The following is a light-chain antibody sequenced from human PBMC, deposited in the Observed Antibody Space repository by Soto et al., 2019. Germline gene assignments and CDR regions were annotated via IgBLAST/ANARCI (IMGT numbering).Light chain of an antibody. Sequence: EIVLTQSPGTLSLSPGERATLSCRASQSVSSSYLAWYQQKGCQAPRLLIYGASSRATGIPDRCSGSWSGAHFTRTISTLAPEDFAVYYCQQYFISPWTFGQGTKVDIQ. V-gene: IGKV3-20*01. CDR2: GAS. CDR1: QSVSSSY. CDR3: QQYFISPWT. J-gene: IGKJ1*01.